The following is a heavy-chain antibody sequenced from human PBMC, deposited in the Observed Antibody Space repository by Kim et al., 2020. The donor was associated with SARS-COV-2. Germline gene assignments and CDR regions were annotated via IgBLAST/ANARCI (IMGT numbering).Heavy chain of an antibody. Sequence: SETLSLTCTVSGGSISSSSYYWGWIRQPPGKGLEWIGSIYYSGSTYYNPSLKSRVTISVDTSKNQFSLKLSSVTAADTAVYYCAMGADYYDSSGYSLTPFDYWGQGTLVTVSS. CDR2: IYYSGST. V-gene: IGHV4-39*07. J-gene: IGHJ4*02. CDR3: AMGADYYDSSGYSLTPFDY. CDR1: GGSISSSSYY. D-gene: IGHD3-22*01.